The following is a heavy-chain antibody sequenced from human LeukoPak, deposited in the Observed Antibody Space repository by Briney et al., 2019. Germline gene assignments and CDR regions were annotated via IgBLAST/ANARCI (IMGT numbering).Heavy chain of an antibody. Sequence: ASVKVSCKASGYSFMKYDINWVRQATGQGLEWMGWMNLRSGDTRLARKFQGRVTISRNTSTDTAYMEMSSLKSDDTAIYYCTRSKAVGGAGWLDPWGQGTPVIVSS. CDR3: TRSKAVGGAGWLDP. J-gene: IGHJ5*01. D-gene: IGHD6-19*01. CDR2: MNLRSGDT. CDR1: GYSFMKYD. V-gene: IGHV1-8*03.